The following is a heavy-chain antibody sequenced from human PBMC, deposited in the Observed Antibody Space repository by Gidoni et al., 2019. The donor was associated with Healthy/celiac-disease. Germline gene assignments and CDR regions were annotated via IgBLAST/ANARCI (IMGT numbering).Heavy chain of an antibody. V-gene: IGHV3-74*01. D-gene: IGHD2-2*01. CDR1: GFTFSSYG. J-gene: IGHJ5*02. CDR2: INSDGSST. CDR3: ARVAVVVPAATPPMNWFDP. Sequence: EVQLVESGGGLVQPGGSLRLSCAASGFTFSSYGMHWVRQAPGKGLVWVSRINSDGSSTSYADSVKGRFTISRDNAKNTLYLQMNSLRAEDTAVYYCARVAVVVPAATPPMNWFDPWGQGTLVTVSS.